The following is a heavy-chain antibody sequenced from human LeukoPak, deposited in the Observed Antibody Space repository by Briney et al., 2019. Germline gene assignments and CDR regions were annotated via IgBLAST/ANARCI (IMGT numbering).Heavy chain of an antibody. V-gene: IGHV5-51*01. CDR3: ARQHATVTTLLGTFHI. D-gene: IGHD4-17*01. CDR1: GYSFTSYW. J-gene: IGHJ3*02. Sequence: GEALEISCKGSGYSFTSYWIGWVRQMPGKGLEWMGIIYPGDSDTRYSPSFQGQVTISADKSISTAYLQWSSLKASDTAMYYCARQHATVTTLLGTFHIWGKATMVTVSS. CDR2: IYPGDSDT.